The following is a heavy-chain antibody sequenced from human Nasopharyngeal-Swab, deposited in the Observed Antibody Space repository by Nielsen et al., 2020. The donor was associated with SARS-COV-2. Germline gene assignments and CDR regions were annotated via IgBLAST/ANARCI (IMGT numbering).Heavy chain of an antibody. Sequence: GGSLRLSCAASGFTFSNFAMSWVRQAPGKGLEWVSVISGDSGSTYYTDSVRGRFTISRDNSKNTLNLQMNNLRAEDTAIYYCAKDRDSGDDSDDYYHYYGMDVWGQGTTVTVSS. CDR3: AKDRDSGDDSDDYYHYYGMDV. J-gene: IGHJ6*02. V-gene: IGHV3-23*01. CDR1: GFTFSNFA. CDR2: ISGDSGST. D-gene: IGHD5-12*01.